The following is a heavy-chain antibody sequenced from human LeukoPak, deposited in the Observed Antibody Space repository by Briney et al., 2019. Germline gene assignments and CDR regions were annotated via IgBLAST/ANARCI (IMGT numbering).Heavy chain of an antibody. V-gene: IGHV3-21*01. CDR1: GFTFNSYS. Sequence: GGSLRLSCAASGFTFNSYSMNWVRQAPGKGLEWVSSISSSSSYIYYADSVKGRFTISRDNAKDSVYLHMNSLRAEDTAVYFCARDKVGTGYYFDYWGQGTLVTVSS. CDR2: ISSSSSYI. J-gene: IGHJ4*02. D-gene: IGHD1-1*01. CDR3: ARDKVGTGYYFDY.